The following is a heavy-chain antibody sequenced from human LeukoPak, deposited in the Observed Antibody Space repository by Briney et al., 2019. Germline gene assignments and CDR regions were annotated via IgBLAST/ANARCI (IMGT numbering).Heavy chain of an antibody. CDR1: GFTFSSYS. V-gene: IGHV3-48*01. D-gene: IGHD5-12*01. J-gene: IGHJ4*02. CDR2: ISSSSSTI. CDR3: ARDRGAYEKGDFDY. Sequence: GGSLRLSCAASGFTFSSYSMNWVRQAPGKGLEWVSYISSSSSTIYYADSVKGRFSISRDNAKNSLYLQMNSLRAEDTAVYYCARDRGAYEKGDFDYWGQGTLVTVSS.